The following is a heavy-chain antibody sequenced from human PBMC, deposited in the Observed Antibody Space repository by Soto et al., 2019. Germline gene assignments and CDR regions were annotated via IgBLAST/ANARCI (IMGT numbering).Heavy chain of an antibody. V-gene: IGHV1-2*02. Sequence: ASVKVSCKASGYTFTGDYMHGVRQAPGQGLEWMGWINPNSGGTNYAQKFQGRVTMTRDTSISTAYMELSRLRSDDTAVYYCARSLGDRGFDYWGQGTLVTVSS. D-gene: IGHD3-10*01. CDR2: INPNSGGT. CDR1: GYTFTGDY. J-gene: IGHJ4*02. CDR3: ARSLGDRGFDY.